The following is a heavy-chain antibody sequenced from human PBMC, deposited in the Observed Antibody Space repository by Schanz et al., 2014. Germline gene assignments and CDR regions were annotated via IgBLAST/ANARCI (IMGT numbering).Heavy chain of an antibody. J-gene: IGHJ4*02. CDR2: INPNSGGT. CDR1: GHPFTAYY. D-gene: IGHD3-22*01. V-gene: IGHV1-2*06. Sequence: QVQLVQSGAEVKKPGASVKVSCKASGHPFTAYYMHWVRQAPGQGLEWMGRINPNSGGTNYAQKFQGRVTMTTDTSVSTAYMELSRLTSDDTAVYYCARGDRIVDYWGQGTLVTVSS. CDR3: ARGDRIVDY.